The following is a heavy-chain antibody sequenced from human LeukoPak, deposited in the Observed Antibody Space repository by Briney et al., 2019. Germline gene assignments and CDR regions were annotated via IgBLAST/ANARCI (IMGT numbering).Heavy chain of an antibody. J-gene: IGHJ4*02. V-gene: IGHV4-34*01. CDR3: ARGYSGYDAFDY. CDR2: ISHSGST. D-gene: IGHD5-12*01. CDR1: GGSFSGYY. Sequence: PSETLSLTCAVYGGSFSGYYWSWIRQPPGKGLEWIGEISHSGSTNYNPSLKSRVTISVDTSKNQFSLKLSSVTAADTAVYYCARGYSGYDAFDYWGQGTLVTVSS.